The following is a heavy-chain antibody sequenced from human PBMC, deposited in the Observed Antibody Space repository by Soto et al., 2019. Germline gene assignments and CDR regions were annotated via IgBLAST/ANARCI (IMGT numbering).Heavy chain of an antibody. CDR3: AKDGRYYYDSSGYYYYFDY. CDR1: GFTFSSYG. Sequence: GGSLRLSCAASGFTFSSYGMHWVRQAPGKGLEWMAVISYDGSNKYYADSVKGRFTISRDNSKNTLYLQMNSLRAEDTAVYYCAKDGRYYYDSSGYYYYFDYWGQGTLVTVSS. V-gene: IGHV3-30*18. CDR2: ISYDGSNK. J-gene: IGHJ4*02. D-gene: IGHD3-22*01.